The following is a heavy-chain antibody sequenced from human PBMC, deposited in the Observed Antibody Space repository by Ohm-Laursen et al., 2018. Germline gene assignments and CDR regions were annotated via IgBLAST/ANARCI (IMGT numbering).Heavy chain of an antibody. V-gene: IGHV3-43*02. D-gene: IGHD4-23*01. J-gene: IGHJ4*02. CDR3: ARHLDYGGDY. CDR1: GFTFSNYA. Sequence: SLRLSCAATGFTFSNYAMTWVRQAPGKGLEWVSLISWDGVNTYYADSVKGRFTISRDNRKNSLYLQMNSLRTEDTAVYYCARHLDYGGDYWGQGTLVTVSS. CDR2: ISWDGVNT.